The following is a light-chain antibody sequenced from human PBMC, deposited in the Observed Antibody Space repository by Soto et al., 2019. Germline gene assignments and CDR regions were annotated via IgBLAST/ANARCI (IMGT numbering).Light chain of an antibody. Sequence: DIVLTQSPGTVSLSPGERATLSCRASQSVSSSYLAWYQQKPGQAPRLLIYETSSRATGIPDRFSGSGSQTDFTLTISRLEPEDFAVYYCQQYGTSPRTFGQGTTVDIK. CDR2: ETS. CDR1: QSVSSSY. CDR3: QQYGTSPRT. J-gene: IGKJ1*01. V-gene: IGKV3-20*01.